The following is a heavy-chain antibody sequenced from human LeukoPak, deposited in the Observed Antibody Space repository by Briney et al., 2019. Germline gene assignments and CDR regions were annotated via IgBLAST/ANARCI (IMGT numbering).Heavy chain of an antibody. V-gene: IGHV5-51*01. CDR1: GYSFTSYW. CDR2: IYPGDSDT. J-gene: IGHJ6*03. CDR3: ARLSTYYDFWSGHYYYYYMDV. Sequence: GESLKISCKGSGYSFTSYWIGWVRQMPGKGLEWMGIIYPGDSDTRYSPSFQGQVTISADKSISTAYLQWSSLKASDTAMYYCARLSTYYDFWSGHYYYYYMDVWGKGTTVTVSS. D-gene: IGHD3-3*01.